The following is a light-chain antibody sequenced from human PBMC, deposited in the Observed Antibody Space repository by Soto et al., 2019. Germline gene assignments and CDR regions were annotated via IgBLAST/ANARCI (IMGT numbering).Light chain of an antibody. Sequence: QSALTQTASVSGSPGQSITISCTGTSSDIGSFNYVSWYQQHPGKAPKLMIYEVSNRPSGVSNRFSASKSGNTASLTISGLQVEEEADYYCKSWTGSSAVGFGAGTRSPS. CDR2: EVS. J-gene: IGLJ1*01. V-gene: IGLV2-14*01. CDR1: SSDIGSFNY. CDR3: KSWTGSSAVG.